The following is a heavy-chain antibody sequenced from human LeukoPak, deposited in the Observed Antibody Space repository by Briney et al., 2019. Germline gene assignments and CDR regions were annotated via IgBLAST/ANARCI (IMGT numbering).Heavy chain of an antibody. CDR1: GFTFSSFA. D-gene: IGHD6-19*01. J-gene: IGHJ4*02. CDR3: AKSHSVAVAGTYSTYYFDS. CDR2: IIGSGAST. V-gene: IGHV3-23*01. Sequence: PGGSLRLSCAASGFTFSSFAMSWVRQAPGRGLEWVSSIIGSGASTYYADSVKGRFTISRDNSRSTLYLQMSSLRAEDTAVYYCAKSHSVAVAGTYSTYYFDSWGQGTLVTVSS.